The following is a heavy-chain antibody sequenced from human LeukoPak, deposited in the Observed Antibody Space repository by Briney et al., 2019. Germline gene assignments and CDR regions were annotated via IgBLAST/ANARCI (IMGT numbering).Heavy chain of an antibody. CDR1: GYTFTSYY. Sequence: ASVKVPCKASGYTFTSYYMHWVRQAPGQGLEWMGIINPSGGSTSYAQKFQGRVTMTRDPSTSTVYMELSSLRSEDTAVYYCARDRSPTYYDSSGYYYWGQGTLVTVSS. V-gene: IGHV1-46*01. J-gene: IGHJ4*02. CDR2: INPSGGST. CDR3: ARDRSPTYYDSSGYYY. D-gene: IGHD3-22*01.